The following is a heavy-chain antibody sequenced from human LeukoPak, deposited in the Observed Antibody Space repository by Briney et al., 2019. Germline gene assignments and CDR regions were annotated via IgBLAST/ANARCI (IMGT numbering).Heavy chain of an antibody. D-gene: IGHD1-14*01. CDR2: IDYTGRT. V-gene: IGHV4-39*07. CDR1: GGSISTSGYY. CDR3: VRDRGNHVTDH. J-gene: IGHJ4*02. Sequence: SETLSLTCTVSGGSISTSGYYWGWIRQPPGMGLEWIGTIDYTGRTYYGSSLKSRVTISLETSKTQFSLRVSSVTAADTAVYYCVRDRGNHVTDHWGQGTLVTVSS.